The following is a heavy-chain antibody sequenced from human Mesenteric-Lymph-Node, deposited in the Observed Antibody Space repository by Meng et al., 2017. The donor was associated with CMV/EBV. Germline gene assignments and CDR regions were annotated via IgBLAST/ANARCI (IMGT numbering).Heavy chain of an antibody. Sequence: SETLSLTCTVSGYSISSGYYWGWIRQPPGKGLEWIGSIYHSGSTYYNPSLKSRVTISVDTSKNQFSLKLSSVTAADTAIYYCARGYTPSSIYNWFDPWGQGTLVTVSS. CDR2: IYHSGST. D-gene: IGHD2-2*02. J-gene: IGHJ5*02. CDR1: GYSISSGYY. CDR3: ARGYTPSSIYNWFDP. V-gene: IGHV4-38-2*02.